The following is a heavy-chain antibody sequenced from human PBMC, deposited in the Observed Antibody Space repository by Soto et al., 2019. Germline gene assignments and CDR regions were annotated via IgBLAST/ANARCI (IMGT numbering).Heavy chain of an antibody. J-gene: IGHJ6*02. CDR2: ISSSGSTI. CDR3: ARDNAMDGMDV. D-gene: IGHD5-18*01. Sequence: ILSCAASGFTFSDYYMSWIRQAPGKGLEWVSYISSSGSTIYYADSVKGRFTISRDNAKNSLYLQMNSLRAKDTAVYYCARDNAMDGMDVWGQGTTVTVSS. V-gene: IGHV3-11*01. CDR1: GFTFSDYY.